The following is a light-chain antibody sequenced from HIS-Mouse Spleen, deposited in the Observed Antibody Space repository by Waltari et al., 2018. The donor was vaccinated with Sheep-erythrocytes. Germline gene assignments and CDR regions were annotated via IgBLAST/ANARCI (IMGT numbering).Light chain of an antibody. Sequence: SYELTQPPSVSVSPGQTARITCSGDALPTKYAYWYQQKSGQAPVLVIYEDSNRPPGIPERFSGSSSGTMATLTISGAQVEDDADYYCYSTDSSGNHWVFGGGTKLTVL. J-gene: IGLJ3*02. CDR3: YSTDSSGNHWV. CDR1: ALPTKY. CDR2: EDS. V-gene: IGLV3-10*01.